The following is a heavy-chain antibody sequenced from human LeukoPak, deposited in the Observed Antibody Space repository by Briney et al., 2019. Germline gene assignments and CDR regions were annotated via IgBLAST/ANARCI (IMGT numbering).Heavy chain of an antibody. CDR2: ITPHSGAT. V-gene: IGHV1-46*01. CDR1: GYRFTTYY. J-gene: IGHJ4*02. CDR3: ARDHELWSLDY. Sequence: GASVKVSCKVSGYRFTTYYTHWVRQAPGQGLEWMGIITPHSGATTYAQSFQYRVTMTRDMSTGTVYVELISLTSEDTAVYYCARDHELWSLDYWGQGTMVTVSS. D-gene: IGHD3-10*01.